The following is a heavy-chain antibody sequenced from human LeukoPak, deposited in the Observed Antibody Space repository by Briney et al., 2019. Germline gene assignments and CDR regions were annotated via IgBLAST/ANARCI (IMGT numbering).Heavy chain of an antibody. CDR2: IYRSGST. V-gene: IGHV4-4*02. CDR1: GDSISNNYW. CDR3: AKDIGYSSGWTFDY. J-gene: IGHJ4*02. D-gene: IGHD6-19*01. Sequence: SETLSLTCAVSGDSISNNYWWRWVRQFPGKGLEWIGEIYRSGSTVYNPSLKSRVSISIDKSKNQFSLNLSSVTAADTAVYYCAKDIGYSSGWTFDYWGQGTLVTVSS.